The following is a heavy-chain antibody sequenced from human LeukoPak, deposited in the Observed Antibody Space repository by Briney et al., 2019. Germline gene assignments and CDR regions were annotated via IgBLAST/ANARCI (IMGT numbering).Heavy chain of an antibody. J-gene: IGHJ6*03. D-gene: IGHD2-8*01. Sequence: SETLSLTCTVSGGSISSYYWSWIRQPPGKGLEWIGYIYTSGSTNYNPSLESRVTISVDKSKNQSSLKLSSVTAADTAVYYCARGRDCTNGVCYLPRYSYYYMAVWGKGTTVTVSS. V-gene: IGHV4-4*09. CDR1: GGSISSYY. CDR2: IYTSGST. CDR3: ARGRDCTNGVCYLPRYSYYYMAV.